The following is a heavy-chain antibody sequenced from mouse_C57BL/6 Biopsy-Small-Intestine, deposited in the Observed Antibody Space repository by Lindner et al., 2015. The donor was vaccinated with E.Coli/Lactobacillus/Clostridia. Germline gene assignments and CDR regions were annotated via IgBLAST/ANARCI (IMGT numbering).Heavy chain of an antibody. Sequence: SVKVSCKASGYTFNTYGISWARQAPGQGLEWMGWISPYNGNTNYAQKFQDRVTITTDTPTSTAYMELRSLRSDDTAVYFCARDPHIEVLPEPVMYNWFDPWGQGTLVTVSS. CDR1: GYTFNTYG. V-gene: IGHV1-79*01. D-gene: IGHD1-1*01. CDR2: ISPYNGNT. CDR3: ARDPHIEVLPEPVMYNWFDP. J-gene: IGHJ4*01.